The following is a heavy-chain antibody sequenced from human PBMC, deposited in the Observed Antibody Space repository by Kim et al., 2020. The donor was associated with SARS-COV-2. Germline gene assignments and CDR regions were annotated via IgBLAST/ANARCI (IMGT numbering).Heavy chain of an antibody. CDR2: ISAYNGNT. D-gene: IGHD3-16*01. CDR1: GYTFTSYG. J-gene: IGHJ6*02. CDR3: ARYYDYVWGSHYYYYYGMDV. Sequence: ASVKVSCKASGYTFTSYGISWVRQAPGQGLEWMGWISAYNGNTNYAQKLQGRVTMTTDTSTSTAYMELRSLRSDDTAVYYCARYYDYVWGSHYYYYYGMDVWGQGTTVTVSS. V-gene: IGHV1-18*01.